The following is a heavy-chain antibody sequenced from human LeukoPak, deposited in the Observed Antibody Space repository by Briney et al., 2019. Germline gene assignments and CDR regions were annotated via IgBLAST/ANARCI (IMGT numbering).Heavy chain of an antibody. CDR2: IYTSGNT. CDR1: GGSISSGSYY. V-gene: IGHV4-61*02. J-gene: IGHJ6*03. CDR3: ARDDYYYYYMDV. Sequence: SETLSLTCTVSGGSISSGSYYWSWIRQPAGKGLEWIGRIYTSGNTNYNPSLKSRVTISVDTSKNQFSLKLNSVTAADTAVYYCARDDYYYYYMDVWGKGTTVTVSS.